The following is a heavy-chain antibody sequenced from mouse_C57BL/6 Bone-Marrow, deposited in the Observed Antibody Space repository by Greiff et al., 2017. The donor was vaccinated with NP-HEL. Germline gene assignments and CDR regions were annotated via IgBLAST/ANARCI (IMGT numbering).Heavy chain of an antibody. Sequence: EVQVVESGPVLVKPGASVKMSCKASGYTFTDYYMNWVKQSHGKSLEWIGVINPYNGGTSYNQKFKGKATLTVDKSSSTAYMELNSLTSEDSAVYYCARTYYSNYAFSYWGQGTLVTVSA. CDR3: ARTYYSNYAFSY. V-gene: IGHV1-19*01. CDR1: GYTFTDYY. CDR2: INPYNGGT. D-gene: IGHD2-5*01. J-gene: IGHJ3*01.